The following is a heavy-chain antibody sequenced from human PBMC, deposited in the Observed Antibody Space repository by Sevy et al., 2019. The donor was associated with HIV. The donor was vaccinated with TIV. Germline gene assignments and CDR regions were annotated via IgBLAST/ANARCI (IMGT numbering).Heavy chain of an antibody. CDR1: GFTFGTYD. CDR2: ISYDGSYR. Sequence: GGSLRLSCAASGFTFGTYDMHWVRQAPGKGLEWVAIISYDGSYRYYADSVRGRFSMSRDNSKNTMYLQVSGLLMEDKAVYYCAKNRPPGGSLFSRHGMDVWGRGTTVTVSS. D-gene: IGHD3-16*01. J-gene: IGHJ6*02. V-gene: IGHV3-30*18. CDR3: AKNRPPGGSLFSRHGMDV.